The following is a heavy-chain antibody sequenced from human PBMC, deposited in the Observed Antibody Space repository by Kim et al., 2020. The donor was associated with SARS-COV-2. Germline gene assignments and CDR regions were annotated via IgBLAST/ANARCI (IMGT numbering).Heavy chain of an antibody. D-gene: IGHD1-26*01. V-gene: IGHV4-39*07. Sequence: SETLSLTCTVSGGSISSSSYYWGWIRQPPGKGLEWIGSIYYSGSTYYNPSLKSRVTISVDTSKNQFSLKLSSVTAADTAVYYCARDRGIVGATLPFDYWGQGTLVTVSS. CDR3: ARDRGIVGATLPFDY. CDR1: GGSISSSSYY. J-gene: IGHJ4*02. CDR2: IYYSGST.